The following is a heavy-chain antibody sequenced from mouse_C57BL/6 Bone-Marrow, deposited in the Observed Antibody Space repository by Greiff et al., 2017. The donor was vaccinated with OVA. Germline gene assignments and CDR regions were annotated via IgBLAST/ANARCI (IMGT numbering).Heavy chain of an antibody. J-gene: IGHJ3*01. Sequence: VQLQQPSPWRGLPRSSERQWRRTSLNSCPVYWMHWVTPGPGRGLEWIGRIDPNSGGTKYNEKFKSKATLTVDKPSSTAYMQLSSLTSEDSALSPSATRFAYSG. V-gene: IGHV1-62-3*01. CDR2: IDPNSGGT. CDR1: LNSCPVYW. CDR3: ATRFAY.